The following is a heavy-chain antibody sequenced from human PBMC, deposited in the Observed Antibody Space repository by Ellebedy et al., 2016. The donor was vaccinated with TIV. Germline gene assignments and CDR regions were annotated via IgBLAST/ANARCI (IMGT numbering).Heavy chain of an antibody. CDR3: ASVPSAGADF. J-gene: IGHJ4*02. CDR1: GYTFTNYY. Sequence: ASVKVSCKTSGYTFTNYYFHWIQQAPGRGLEWMGVLDARVGSTTYAQSLQGRVTMTADTSTRTIYMELRGLRLEDTAVYYCASVPSAGADFWGQGTLVTVSS. V-gene: IGHV1-46*01. CDR2: LDARVGST. D-gene: IGHD4-17*01.